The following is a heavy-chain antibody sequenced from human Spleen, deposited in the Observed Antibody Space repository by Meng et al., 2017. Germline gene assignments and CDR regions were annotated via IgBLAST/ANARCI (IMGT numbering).Heavy chain of an antibody. CDR1: GGSFSGYY. CDR3: ARGPTTMAHDFDY. V-gene: IGHV4-34*01. Sequence: VQLQQWGEGLLKPSETLSPTGAAYGGSFSGYYWSWIRQPPGKGLEWIGEINHSGSTNYNPSLESRATISVDTSQNNLSLKLSSVTAADSAVYYCARGPTTMAHDFDYWGQGTLVTVPQ. CDR2: INHSGST. J-gene: IGHJ4*02. D-gene: IGHD4-11*01.